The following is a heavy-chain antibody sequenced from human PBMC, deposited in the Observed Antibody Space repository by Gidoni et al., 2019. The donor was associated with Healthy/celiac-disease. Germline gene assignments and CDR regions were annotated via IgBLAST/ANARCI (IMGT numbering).Heavy chain of an antibody. Sequence: QVQLQQSVPGLVKPSQTLSLTCTISGDSVSSNSAAWNWIRQAPSRGLEWLGRTYYSSKCYNDYAGSVKSRITINPDTSKNQFSLQLNFVTPEDTAVYYCAREHGDDYVWGSYRYNYYGMDVWGQGTTVTVSS. J-gene: IGHJ6*02. V-gene: IGHV6-1*01. D-gene: IGHD3-16*02. CDR2: TYYSSKCYN. CDR3: AREHGDDYVWGSYRYNYYGMDV. CDR1: GDSVSSNSAA.